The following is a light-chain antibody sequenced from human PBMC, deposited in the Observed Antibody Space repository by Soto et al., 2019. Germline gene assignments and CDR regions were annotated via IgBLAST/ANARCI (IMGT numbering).Light chain of an antibody. CDR1: QSVGSTY. CDR2: GAS. V-gene: IGKV3-20*01. CDR3: QQYGDSPWT. Sequence: EIVLTQSPGTLSLSPGERATLSCRASQSVGSTYLAWYQRKPGQAPRLLIYGASSRATGIPDRFSGSGSGTDFTLTISRREPEDFAVYYCQQYGDSPWTFGQGTKVEIK. J-gene: IGKJ1*01.